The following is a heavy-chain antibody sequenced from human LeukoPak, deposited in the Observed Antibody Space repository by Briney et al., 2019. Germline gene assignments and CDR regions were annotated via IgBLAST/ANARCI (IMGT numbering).Heavy chain of an antibody. CDR3: ARELWGWVVTATLDAFDI. D-gene: IGHD2-21*02. CDR1: GCIFSSYW. Sequence: RSGGSLRLSCAASGCIFSSYWMSWVRQAPGKGLEWVANIKQDGSVKYYVDSVKGRLTISRDNAKNSLYLQMNSLRAEDTAVYYCARELWGWVVTATLDAFDIWGQGTMVTVSS. V-gene: IGHV3-7*01. CDR2: IKQDGSVK. J-gene: IGHJ3*02.